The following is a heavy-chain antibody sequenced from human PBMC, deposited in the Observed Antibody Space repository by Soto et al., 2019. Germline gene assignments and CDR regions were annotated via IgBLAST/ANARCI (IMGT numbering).Heavy chain of an antibody. V-gene: IGHV3-48*03. CDR2: ISDSGGTV. D-gene: IGHD3-3*01. CDR3: ARDLLHYDFWSGYSAYFYYGMDV. Sequence: LRLSCAASGFTFSSYEMNWVRQAPGQGLEWVSNISDSGGTVYYADSVKGRFTVSRDSAQNSVYLQMNSLRTEDTAVYYCARDLLHYDFWSGYSAYFYYGMDVWGPGTTVTVSS. J-gene: IGHJ6*02. CDR1: GFTFSSYE.